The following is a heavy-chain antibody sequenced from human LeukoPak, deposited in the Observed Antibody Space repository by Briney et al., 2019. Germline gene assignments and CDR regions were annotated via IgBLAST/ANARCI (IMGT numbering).Heavy chain of an antibody. CDR1: GFTVSSNY. V-gene: IGHV3-53*05. CDR2: IYSGGST. D-gene: IGHD6-13*01. J-gene: IGHJ4*02. CDR3: AASYSRSWYDY. Sequence: PGGSLRLSCAASGFTVSSNYMSWVRQAPGKGLEWVSVIYSGGSTYYADSVKGRFTISRDNSKNTLYLQMNSLRAEDTAMYYCAASYSRSWYDYWGQGTLVTVSS.